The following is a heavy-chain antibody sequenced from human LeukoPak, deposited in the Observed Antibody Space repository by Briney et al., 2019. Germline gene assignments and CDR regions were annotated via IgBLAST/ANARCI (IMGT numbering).Heavy chain of an antibody. CDR2: ICDSGRTI. J-gene: IGHJ4*02. CDR1: GFTFSDYY. CDR3: ARDRLGDYDHSGYYDK. Sequence: GGSLRLSCAASGFTFSDYYMSWIRQARGKGLEWVSYICDSGRTIYYADSVKGRFTISRDNAKNSVYLQMNNLTAEDTAVYYCARDRLGDYDHSGYYDKWGQGTLVTASS. D-gene: IGHD3-22*01. V-gene: IGHV3-11*01.